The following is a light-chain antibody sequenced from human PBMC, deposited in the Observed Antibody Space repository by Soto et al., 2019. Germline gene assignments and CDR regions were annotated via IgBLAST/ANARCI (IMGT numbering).Light chain of an antibody. Sequence: DIQMTQSPSTLSASVGDRVTITFRASQSISDWVAWYQQKPGKAPNLLIFDASSLKSGIPSRFSGSGAGTEFTLTISSLQPDDFATYYCLQYSSHSWTFGQGTKVDIK. CDR3: LQYSSHSWT. J-gene: IGKJ1*01. V-gene: IGKV1-5*01. CDR2: DAS. CDR1: QSISDW.